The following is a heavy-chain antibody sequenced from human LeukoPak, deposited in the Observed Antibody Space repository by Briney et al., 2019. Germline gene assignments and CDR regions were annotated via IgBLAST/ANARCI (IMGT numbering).Heavy chain of an antibody. CDR2: IYYSGST. J-gene: IGHJ3*02. V-gene: IGHV4-59*08. CDR3: ARHGADYDYVWGSYRYTKVAFDI. D-gene: IGHD3-16*02. CDR1: GGSISSYY. Sequence: SETLSLTCTVSGGSISSYYWSWIRQPPGKGLEWIGYIYYSGSTNYNPSLKSRVSISVDTSKNQFSLKLSSVTAADTAVYYCARHGADYDYVWGSYRYTKVAFDIWGQGTMVTVSS.